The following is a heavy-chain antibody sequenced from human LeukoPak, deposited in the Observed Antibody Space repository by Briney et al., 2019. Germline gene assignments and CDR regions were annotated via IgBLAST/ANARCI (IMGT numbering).Heavy chain of an antibody. CDR2: ISGSGGST. V-gene: IGHV3-23*01. CDR3: AKESGYCSGGSCYSMFDY. Sequence: GGSLRLSCAASGFTFSSYAMSWVRQAPGKGLEWVSAISGSGGSTYYADSVKGRFTISRDNSKNTLYLQMNRLRAEDTAVYYCAKESGYCSGGSCYSMFDYWGQGTLVTVSS. J-gene: IGHJ4*02. D-gene: IGHD2-15*01. CDR1: GFTFSSYA.